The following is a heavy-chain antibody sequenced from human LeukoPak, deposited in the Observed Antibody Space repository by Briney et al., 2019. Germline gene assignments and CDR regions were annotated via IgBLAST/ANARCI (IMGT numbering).Heavy chain of an antibody. D-gene: IGHD3-9*01. CDR1: GYTFTNYW. CDR2: IYPGDSNT. CDR3: ARQGMHYNFLTGYHSYDLDY. V-gene: IGHV5-51*01. Sequence: GESLKISCKGSGYTFTNYWIAWVRQMPGRGPEWMAIIYPGDSNTRYSPSFQGQITISADKSISTAYLQWSSLKASDTAMYYCARQGMHYNFLTGYHSYDLDYWGQGTLVTVSS. J-gene: IGHJ4*02.